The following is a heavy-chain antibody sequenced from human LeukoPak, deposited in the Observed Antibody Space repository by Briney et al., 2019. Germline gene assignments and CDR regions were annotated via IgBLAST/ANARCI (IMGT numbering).Heavy chain of an antibody. J-gene: IGHJ6*03. V-gene: IGHV1-69*06. CDR2: IIPIFGTA. D-gene: IGHD2-8*01. Sequence: ASVKVSCKASGGTFSSYAISWVRQAPGQGLEWMGGIIPIFGTANYAQKFQGRVTITADKSTSTAYMELSSLRSEDTAVYYCARRSTHGDYYYYMDVWGKGTTVTVSS. CDR1: GGTFSSYA. CDR3: ARRSTHGDYYYYMDV.